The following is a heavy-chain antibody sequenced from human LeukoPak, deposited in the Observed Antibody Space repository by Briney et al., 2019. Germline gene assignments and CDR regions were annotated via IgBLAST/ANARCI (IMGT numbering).Heavy chain of an antibody. CDR3: ARGASNYGSFWFDP. J-gene: IGHJ5*02. CDR1: GGSISSYY. V-gene: IGHV4-59*06. CDR2: IYYSGST. D-gene: IGHD4-11*01. Sequence: SETLSLTCTVSGGSISSYYWSWIRQHPGKGLEWIGNIYYSGSTSYNPSLKSRVTISVDTSKNQFSLKLNSVTAADTAVYYCARGASNYGSFWFDPWGQGTLVTVSS.